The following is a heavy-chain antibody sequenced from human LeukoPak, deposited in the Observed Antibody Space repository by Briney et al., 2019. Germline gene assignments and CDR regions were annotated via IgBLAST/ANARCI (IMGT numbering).Heavy chain of an antibody. V-gene: IGHV1-2*02. CDR2: INPNSGGT. CDR1: GYTFTGYY. CDR3: ARETVFQGLYCFDP. D-gene: IGHD1-1*01. J-gene: IGHJ5*02. Sequence: ASVKVSCKASGYTFTGYYMHWVRQAPGQGLEWMGWINPNSGGTNYAQKFQGRVTMTRDTSISTAYMELSRLRSDVTAVYYCARETVFQGLYCFDPWGQGTLVTVSS.